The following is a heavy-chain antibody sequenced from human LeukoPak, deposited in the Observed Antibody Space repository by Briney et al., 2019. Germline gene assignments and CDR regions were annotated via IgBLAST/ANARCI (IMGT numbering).Heavy chain of an antibody. Sequence: ASVNVSCKASGGTFSSYAISWVRQAPGQGLEWMGWISAYNGNTNYAQKLQGRVTMTTDTSTSTAYMELSSLRSEDTAVYYCARDDGLGLFDPWAREPWSPSPQ. CDR3: ARDDGLGLFDP. CDR2: ISAYNGNT. V-gene: IGHV1-18*01. J-gene: IGHJ5*02. D-gene: IGHD4-17*01. CDR1: GGTFSSYA.